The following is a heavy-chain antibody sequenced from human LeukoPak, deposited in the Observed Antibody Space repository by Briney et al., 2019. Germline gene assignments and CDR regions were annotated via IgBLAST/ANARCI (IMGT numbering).Heavy chain of an antibody. CDR3: ARDTWFGELSSIVSTDY. CDR1: GYTFTSYY. Sequence: GASVKVSCKASGYTFTSYYMHWVRQAPGQGLEWMGIINPSGGSTSYAQKFQGRVTMTRDTSTSTVYMELSSLRSEDTAVYYCARDTWFGELSSIVSTDYWGQGTLVTVSS. D-gene: IGHD3-10*01. J-gene: IGHJ4*02. CDR2: INPSGGST. V-gene: IGHV1-46*01.